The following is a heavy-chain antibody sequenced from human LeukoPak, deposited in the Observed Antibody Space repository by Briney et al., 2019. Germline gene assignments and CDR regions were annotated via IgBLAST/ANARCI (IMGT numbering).Heavy chain of an antibody. CDR2: ISYDGSNK. Sequence: GRSLRLSCAASGFTFSSYGMHWVRQAPGKGLEWVAVISYDGSNKYYADSVKGRFTISRDNSKNTLYLQMNSLRAEDTAVYYCARAASGTTWQDSVWGQGTLVTVSS. J-gene: IGHJ4*02. V-gene: IGHV3-30*03. D-gene: IGHD2-15*01. CDR1: GFTFSSYG. CDR3: ARAASGTTWQDSV.